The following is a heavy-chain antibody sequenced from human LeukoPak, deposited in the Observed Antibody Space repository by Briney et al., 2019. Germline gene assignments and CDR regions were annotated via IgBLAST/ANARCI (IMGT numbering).Heavy chain of an antibody. CDR1: GYTFTSYY. CDR3: ARDLEYYYDSSGYYPLDY. V-gene: IGHV1-2*02. CDR2: INPNSGGT. J-gene: IGHJ4*02. Sequence: GASVKVSCKASGYTFTSYYMHWVRQAPGQGLEWMGWINPNSGGTNYAQKFQGRVTMTRDTSISTAYMELSRLRSDDTAVYYCARDLEYYYDSSGYYPLDYWGQGTLVTVSS. D-gene: IGHD3-22*01.